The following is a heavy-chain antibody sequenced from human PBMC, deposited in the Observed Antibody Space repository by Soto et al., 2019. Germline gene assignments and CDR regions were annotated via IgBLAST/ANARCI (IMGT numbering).Heavy chain of an antibody. CDR2: IYYSGST. D-gene: IGHD6-19*01. J-gene: IGHJ6*02. CDR1: GGSISSSSYY. CDR3: ARQEGGIAVAGTGEGYYYYGMDV. V-gene: IGHV4-39*01. Sequence: SETLSLTCTVCGGSISSSSYYWGWIRQPPGKGLEWIGSIYYSGSTYYNPSLKSRVTISVDTSKNQFSLKLSSVTAADTAVYYCARQEGGIAVAGTGEGYYYYGMDVWGQGTTVTVSS.